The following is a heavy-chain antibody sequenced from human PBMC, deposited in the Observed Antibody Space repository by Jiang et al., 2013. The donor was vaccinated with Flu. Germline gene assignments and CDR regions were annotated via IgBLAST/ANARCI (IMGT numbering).Heavy chain of an antibody. CDR1: GGSVSSGSHY. CDR3: VTYYYDSSGYSDVFDI. CDR2: IFYSGST. D-gene: IGHD3-22*01. V-gene: IGHV4-61*01. J-gene: IGHJ3*02. Sequence: LLKPSETLSLTCTVSGGSVSSGSHYWSWIRQPPGKGLEWIGYIFYSGSTNYNPSLKSRVTISVDTSKNQFSLKLSSVTAADTAVYYCVTYYYDSSGYSDVFDIWGQGTMVTVSS.